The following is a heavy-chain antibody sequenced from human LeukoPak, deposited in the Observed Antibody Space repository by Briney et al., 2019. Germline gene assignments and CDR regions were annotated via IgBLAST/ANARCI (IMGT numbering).Heavy chain of an antibody. CDR2: SISDSSGETR. V-gene: IGHV3-49*04. D-gene: IGHD5-12*01. Sequence: GGSLRLSCRGYGFNFGDYAMNWVRQAPGKGLEWVGLSISDSSGETREYAASVKGRFTISRDDSKTIVYLQMNSLQTEDTAMYYCIRDTWLSTWGQGALVTVSS. J-gene: IGHJ5*02. CDR3: IRDTWLST. CDR1: GFNFGDYA.